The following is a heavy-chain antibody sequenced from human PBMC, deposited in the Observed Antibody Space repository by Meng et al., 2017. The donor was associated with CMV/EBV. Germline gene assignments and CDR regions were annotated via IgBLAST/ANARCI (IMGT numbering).Heavy chain of an antibody. V-gene: IGHV3-33*06. CDR1: GFTFSSYG. CDR3: AKEYSSSSTAYYYYGMDV. CDR2: IWYDGSNK. D-gene: IGHD6-6*01. Sequence: GESLKISCAASGFTFSSYGMHWVRQAPGKGLEWVAVIWYDGSNKYYADSVKGRFTISRDNSKNTLYLQMNSLRAEDTAVYYCAKEYSSSSTAYYYYGMDVWGQGTTVTVSS. J-gene: IGHJ6*02.